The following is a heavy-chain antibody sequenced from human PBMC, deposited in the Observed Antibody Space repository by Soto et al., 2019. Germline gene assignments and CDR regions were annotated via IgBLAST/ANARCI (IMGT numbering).Heavy chain of an antibody. D-gene: IGHD3-3*01. CDR2: IIPIFGTA. V-gene: IGHV1-69*06. Sequence: GASVKVSCKASGGTFSSYAISWVRQAPGQGLEWMGGIIPIFGTANYAQKFQSRVTITADKSTSTAYMELSSLRSEDTAVYYCARVTGPNYDFWSGYYPDYYYYGMDVWGQGTTVTVSS. CDR3: ARVTGPNYDFWSGYYPDYYYYGMDV. CDR1: GGTFSSYA. J-gene: IGHJ6*02.